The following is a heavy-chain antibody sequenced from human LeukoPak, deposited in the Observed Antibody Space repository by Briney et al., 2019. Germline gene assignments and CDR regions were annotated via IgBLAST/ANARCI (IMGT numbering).Heavy chain of an antibody. J-gene: IGHJ4*02. CDR2: ISYDGSNK. CDR1: GLTFSNYG. D-gene: IGHD6-19*01. CDR3: AKDDSAGTPHLFDY. V-gene: IGHV3-30*18. Sequence: PGGSLRLSCAASGLTFSNYGMHWVRQAPGKGLEWVAVISYDGSNKYYADSVKGRFTISRDNSKNTPYLQMNSLRAEDTAVYYCAKDDSAGTPHLFDYWGQGTLVTVSS.